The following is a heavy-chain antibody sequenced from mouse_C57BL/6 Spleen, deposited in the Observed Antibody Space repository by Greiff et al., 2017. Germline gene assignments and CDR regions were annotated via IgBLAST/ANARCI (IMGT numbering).Heavy chain of an antibody. V-gene: IGHV1-39*01. Sequence: EVKLMESGPELVKPGASVKISCKASGYSFTDYNMNWVKQSNGKSLEWIGVINPNYGTTSYNQKFKGKATLTVDQSSSTAYMQLNSLTSEDSAVYYCAGEYDYDEPWFAYWGQGTLVTVSA. CDR3: AGEYDYDEPWFAY. CDR2: INPNYGTT. CDR1: GYSFTDYN. D-gene: IGHD2-4*01. J-gene: IGHJ3*01.